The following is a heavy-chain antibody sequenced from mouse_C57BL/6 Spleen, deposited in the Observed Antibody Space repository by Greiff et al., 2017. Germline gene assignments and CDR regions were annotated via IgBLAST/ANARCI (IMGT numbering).Heavy chain of an antibody. V-gene: IGHV14-3*01. Sequence: EVKLQESVAELVRPGASVKLSCTASGFNIKNTYMHWVKQRPEQGLEWIGRIDPANGNTKYAPKFQGKATITADTSSNTAYLQLSSLTSEDTAIYYCAPTAQATNYFDYWGQGTTLTVSS. CDR3: APTAQATNYFDY. J-gene: IGHJ2*01. CDR2: IDPANGNT. D-gene: IGHD3-2*02. CDR1: GFNIKNTY.